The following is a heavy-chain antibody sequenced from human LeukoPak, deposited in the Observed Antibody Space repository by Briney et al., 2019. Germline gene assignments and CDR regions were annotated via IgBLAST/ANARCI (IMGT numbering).Heavy chain of an antibody. CDR1: GVSFSGYY. D-gene: IGHD3-10*01. CDR3: ARHYYGSGNFDY. CDR2: INHSGST. V-gene: IGHV4-34*01. J-gene: IGHJ4*02. Sequence: SETLSLTCAVYGVSFSGYYWSWIRQPPGKGLEWIGEINHSGSTNYNPSLKSRVTISVDTSKNQFSLKLSSVTAADTAVYYCARHYYGSGNFDYWGQGTLVTVSS.